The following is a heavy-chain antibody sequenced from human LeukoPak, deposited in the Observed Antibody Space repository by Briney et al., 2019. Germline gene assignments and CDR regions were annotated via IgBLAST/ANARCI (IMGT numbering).Heavy chain of an antibody. CDR1: GFTFSSYW. CDR3: ARGIVEGAFDP. V-gene: IGHV3-74*01. Sequence: GGSLRLSCAASGFTFSSYWMHWVRQAPGKGLVWVSRINSDGSSTSYADSVKGRFTISRDNAKNTLYLQMNSLRAEDTAVYYCARGIVEGAFDPWGQGTLVTVSS. J-gene: IGHJ5*02. D-gene: IGHD1-26*01. CDR2: INSDGSST.